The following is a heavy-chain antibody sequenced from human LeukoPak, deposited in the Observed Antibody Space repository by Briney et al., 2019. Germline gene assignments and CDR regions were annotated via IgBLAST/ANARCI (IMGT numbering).Heavy chain of an antibody. Sequence: PSETLSLTCAVHGGSFSGYFWSWIRQPPGKGLEYIGEINHSGHTTYNPSLKSRVTISVDTSKNQFSLNMISVTAADTAVYYCARHESDSSSAAFDSWGQGTMVTVST. CDR1: GGSFSGYF. CDR2: INHSGHT. CDR3: ARHESDSSSAAFDS. D-gene: IGHD6-6*01. J-gene: IGHJ3*01. V-gene: IGHV4-34*01.